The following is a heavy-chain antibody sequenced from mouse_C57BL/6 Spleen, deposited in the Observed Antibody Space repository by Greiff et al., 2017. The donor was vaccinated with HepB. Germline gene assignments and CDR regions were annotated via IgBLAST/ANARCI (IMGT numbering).Heavy chain of an antibody. CDR3: ARGIYYDYEYAMDY. Sequence: QLQQPGAELVKPGASVKMSCKASGYTFTSYWITWVKQRPGQGLEWIGDIYPGSGSTNYNEKFKSKATLTVDTSSSTAYMQLSSLTSEDSAVYYSARGIYYDYEYAMDYWGQGTSVTVSS. D-gene: IGHD2-4*01. J-gene: IGHJ4*01. CDR1: GYTFTSYW. CDR2: IYPGSGST. V-gene: IGHV1-55*01.